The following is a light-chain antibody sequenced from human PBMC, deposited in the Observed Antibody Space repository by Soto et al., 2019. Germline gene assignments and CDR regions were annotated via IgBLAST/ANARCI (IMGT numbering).Light chain of an antibody. Sequence: EIVLTQSPGTLSLSPGEGTTLSCRASQSVSSNYLAWYQQKPGQAPRLLIYGASTRATGIPDRFSGSGSGTAFTLTISRLEPEDFAVFYCQQYGSSPRTFGQGTKVEIK. J-gene: IGKJ1*01. CDR1: QSVSSNY. CDR2: GAS. CDR3: QQYGSSPRT. V-gene: IGKV3-20*01.